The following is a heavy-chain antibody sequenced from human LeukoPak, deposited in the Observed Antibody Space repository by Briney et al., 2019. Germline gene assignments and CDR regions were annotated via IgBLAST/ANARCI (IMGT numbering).Heavy chain of an antibody. Sequence: ASVKVSRKPSGYTFTNYYIHWVRQAPGQGLEWMGRIDPNTGGTKSAKNFQGRVTMTRDTSISTAYMALSGLRSDDTAVYYCASLYDIVGTTVDYWGQGTLVTVSS. CDR1: GYTFTNYY. CDR2: IDPNTGGT. D-gene: IGHD1-26*01. J-gene: IGHJ4*02. CDR3: ASLYDIVGTTVDY. V-gene: IGHV1-2*06.